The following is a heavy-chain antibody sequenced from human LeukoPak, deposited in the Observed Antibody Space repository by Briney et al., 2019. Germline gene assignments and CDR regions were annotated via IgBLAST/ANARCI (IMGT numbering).Heavy chain of an antibody. V-gene: IGHV4-59*01. CDR2: IYYSGST. CDR3: ARGGSNYYDSSGYRIFEYFQH. D-gene: IGHD3-22*01. Sequence: SETLSLTCTVSGVSISSYYWSWIRQPPGKGLEWIGYIYYSGSTNYNPSLKSRVTISVDTSKNQFSLKLSSVTAADTAVYYCARGGSNYYDSSGYRIFEYFQHWGQGTLVTVSS. CDR1: GVSISSYY. J-gene: IGHJ1*01.